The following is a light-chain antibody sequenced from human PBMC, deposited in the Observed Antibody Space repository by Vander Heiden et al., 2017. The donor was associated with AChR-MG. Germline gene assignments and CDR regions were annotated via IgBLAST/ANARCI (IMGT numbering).Light chain of an antibody. CDR3: QQYYSYPT. CDR2: AAS. J-gene: IGKJ4*01. V-gene: IGKV1-8*01. Sequence: AIRMTQSPSSFSASTGDRVTITCRASQGISSYLAWYQQKPGKAPKLLIYAASTLQSGVPSRFSGSGSATDFTLTISCLQSEDFATYYCQQYYSYPTFGGGTKVEIK. CDR1: QGISSY.